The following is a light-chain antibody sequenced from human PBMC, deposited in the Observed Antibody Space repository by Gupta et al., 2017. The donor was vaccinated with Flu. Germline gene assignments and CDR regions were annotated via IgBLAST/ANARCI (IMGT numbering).Light chain of an antibody. Sequence: GGSTIGKKSVHWYQQKPGQAPVLVVHDDGVRPSGIPERFSGSNSGNTATLAISLVEAGDEADYYCQVWDSTTDFVFFGGGTKLTVL. CDR1: TIGKKS. CDR3: QVWDSTTDFVF. CDR2: DDG. J-gene: IGLJ2*01. V-gene: IGLV3-21*02.